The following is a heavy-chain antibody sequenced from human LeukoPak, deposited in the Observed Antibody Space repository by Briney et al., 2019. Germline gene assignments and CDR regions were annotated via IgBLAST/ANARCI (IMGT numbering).Heavy chain of an antibody. CDR1: GGSISSYY. CDR2: IYYSGST. CDR3: ARHGGYSSGWFRFDY. J-gene: IGHJ4*02. D-gene: IGHD6-19*01. V-gene: IGHV4-59*08. Sequence: SETLSLTCTVSGGSISSYYWSWIRQPPGKGLEWIGYIYYSGSTNYNPSLKSRVTIPVDTSKNQFSLKLSSVTAADTAVYYCARHGGYSSGWFRFDYWGQGTLVTVSS.